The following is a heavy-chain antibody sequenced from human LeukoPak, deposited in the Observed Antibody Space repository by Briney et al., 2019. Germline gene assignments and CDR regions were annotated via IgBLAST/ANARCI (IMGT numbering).Heavy chain of an antibody. V-gene: IGHV3-23*01. D-gene: IGHD3-22*01. J-gene: IGHJ4*02. Sequence: PGGSLRLSCVTSGFFFNSYWMSWVRQAPGKGLEWVSAISGSGGSTYYADSVKGRFTISRDNSKNTLYLQMNSLRAEDTAVYYCAKATYYYDSSGYFPYFDYWGQGTLVTVSS. CDR2: ISGSGGST. CDR3: AKATYYYDSSGYFPYFDY. CDR1: GFFFNSYW.